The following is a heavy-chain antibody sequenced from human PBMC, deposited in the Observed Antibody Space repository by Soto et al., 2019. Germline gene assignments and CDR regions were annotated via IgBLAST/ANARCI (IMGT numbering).Heavy chain of an antibody. Sequence: QVQLVQSGAEVKKPGASVKVSCKASGYTLTTFFMHWVRQAPGQGLEWMGVINPGDPAGRSTTYAQKFQGRFTMTTDTSTSTVYMELSRLRSDDTAGYYCARGAIVAGATTGMDVWGQGTTVTVSS. V-gene: IGHV1-46*01. CDR2: INPGDPAGRST. J-gene: IGHJ6*02. D-gene: IGHD1-26*01. CDR1: GYTLTTFF. CDR3: ARGAIVAGATTGMDV.